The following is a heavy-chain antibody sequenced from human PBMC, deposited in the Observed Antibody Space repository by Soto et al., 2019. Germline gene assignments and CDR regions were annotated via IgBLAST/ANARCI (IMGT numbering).Heavy chain of an antibody. J-gene: IGHJ6*02. Sequence: ETLSLTFGVHGGSFRAYSWTWLRQAPVKGLEWIGEITHGGSTDYNPALKSRLVISVHTSKNQFSLRVTSVTAADAAVYFCARARFYSWRNMYYSLDVFGQGTTIAGSS. CDR1: GGSFRAYS. CDR2: ITHGGST. D-gene: IGHD2-21*01. V-gene: IGHV4-34*01. CDR3: ARARFYSWRNMYYSLDV.